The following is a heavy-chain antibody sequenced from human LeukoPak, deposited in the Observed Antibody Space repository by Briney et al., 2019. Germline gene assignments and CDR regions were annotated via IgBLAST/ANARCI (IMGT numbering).Heavy chain of an antibody. CDR1: GYTFTSYY. J-gene: IGHJ6*02. Sequence: ASVKVSCKASGYTFTSYYMHWVRQAPGQGLEWMGIINPSGGSTSYAQKFQGRVTMTRDTSTSTAYMELRSLRSDDTAVYYCARGTTAMVPYYYYYGMDVWGQGTTVTVSS. V-gene: IGHV1-46*01. CDR2: INPSGGST. CDR3: ARGTTAMVPYYYYYGMDV. D-gene: IGHD5-18*01.